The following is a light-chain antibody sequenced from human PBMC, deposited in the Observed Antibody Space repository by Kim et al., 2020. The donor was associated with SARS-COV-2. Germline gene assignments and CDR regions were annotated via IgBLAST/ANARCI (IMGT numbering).Light chain of an antibody. CDR1: QSVSSN. V-gene: IGKV3-15*01. CDR3: QQNNNWPRT. J-gene: IGKJ1*01. Sequence: VSPGESATLACRASQSVSSNLAWYQQKPGQAPRLLIYGASTRATGIPARFSGSGSGTEFTLTISSLQSEDFAVYYCQQNNNWPRTFVEGTKVDIK. CDR2: GAS.